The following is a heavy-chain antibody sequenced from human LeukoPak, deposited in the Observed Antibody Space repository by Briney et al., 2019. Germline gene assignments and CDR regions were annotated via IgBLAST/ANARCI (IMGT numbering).Heavy chain of an antibody. D-gene: IGHD2-2*01. V-gene: IGHV4-30-2*01. CDR3: ARGYCSSTSCYDLDY. Sequence: SETLSLTCAVSGGSISSGGYSWSWIRQPPGKGLEWIGYIYHSGSTYYNPSLKSRVTISVDRSKNQFSLKLSSVTAADTAMYYCARGYCSSTSCYDLDYWGQGTLVTVSS. CDR1: GGSISSGGYS. CDR2: IYHSGST. J-gene: IGHJ4*02.